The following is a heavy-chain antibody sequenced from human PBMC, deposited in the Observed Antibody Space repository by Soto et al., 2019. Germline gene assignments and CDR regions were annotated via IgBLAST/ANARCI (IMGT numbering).Heavy chain of an antibody. Sequence: QVQLVQSGAEVKQPGASVKVSCRASGYTFTDYDISWVRRAAGQGLEWMGWMNPDSANTGYAQKFTGRVTMTRDTSISTAYMELNSLTSEGTAVYYCARAIRNQLLSDYWGQGTLVTVSS. J-gene: IGHJ4*02. CDR2: MNPDSANT. CDR3: ARAIRNQLLSDY. CDR1: GYTFTDYD. D-gene: IGHD1-26*01. V-gene: IGHV1-8*01.